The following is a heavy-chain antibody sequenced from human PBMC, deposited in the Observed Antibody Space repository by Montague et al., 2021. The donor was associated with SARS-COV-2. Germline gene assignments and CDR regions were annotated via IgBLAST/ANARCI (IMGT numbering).Heavy chain of an antibody. D-gene: IGHD5-12*01. Sequence: SLRLSCAASGFIFSDYYMTWIRQAPGKELEWVSHISGSGSKTYYADSVKGRFTISRDTANNSVYLQVNFLGAEDTAVYYCARDQGGYGTFDIWGQGTMVTVSS. CDR2: ISGSGSKT. CDR1: GFIFSDYY. V-gene: IGHV3-11*01. J-gene: IGHJ3*02. CDR3: ARDQGGYGTFDI.